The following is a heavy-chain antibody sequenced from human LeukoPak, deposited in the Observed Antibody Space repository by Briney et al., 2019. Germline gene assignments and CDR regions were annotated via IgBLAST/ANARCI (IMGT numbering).Heavy chain of an antibody. CDR3: AKGSRAQGYYFDF. V-gene: IGHV3-23*01. CDR1: GLTFSNYA. J-gene: IGHJ4*02. D-gene: IGHD3-10*01. CDR2: ISGSGGST. Sequence: PGGSLRLSCAASGLTFSNYAMSWVRQAPGKGLECVSTISGSGGSTYYADSVKGRFTISRDNSKNTLYLQMNSLRAEDTAAYYCAKGSRAQGYYFDFWGQGTLVTVSS.